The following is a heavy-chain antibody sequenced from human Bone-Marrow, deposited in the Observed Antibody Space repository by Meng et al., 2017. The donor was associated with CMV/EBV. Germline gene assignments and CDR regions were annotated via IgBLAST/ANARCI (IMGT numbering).Heavy chain of an antibody. Sequence: ASVKVSCKASGYTFTGYYMHWVRQAPGQGLEWMGWINPNSGGTSYAQKFQGRVTKTRDTSTSTVYMELSSLRSEDTAVYYCARAYDFWSGRRVIFDYWGQGTLVTVSS. J-gene: IGHJ4*02. V-gene: IGHV1-2*02. D-gene: IGHD3-3*01. CDR1: GYTFTGYY. CDR2: INPNSGGT. CDR3: ARAYDFWSGRRVIFDY.